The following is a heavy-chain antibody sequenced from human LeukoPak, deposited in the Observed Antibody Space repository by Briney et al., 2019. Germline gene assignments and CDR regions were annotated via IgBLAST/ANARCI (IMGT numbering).Heavy chain of an antibody. CDR1: GGSISSYY. D-gene: IGHD5-12*01. J-gene: IGHJ4*02. CDR3: ARGKYSGYDLPQLFDY. Sequence: PSETLSLTCTVSGGSISSYYWSWIRQPPGKGLEWIGYIYYSGSTNYNLSLKSRVTISVDTSKNQFSLKLSSVTAADTAVYYCARGKYSGYDLPQLFDYWGQGTLVTVSS. CDR2: IYYSGST. V-gene: IGHV4-59*01.